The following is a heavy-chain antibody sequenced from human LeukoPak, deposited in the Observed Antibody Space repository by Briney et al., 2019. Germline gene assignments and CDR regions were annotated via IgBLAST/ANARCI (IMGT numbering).Heavy chain of an antibody. CDR3: ASAPLSTRPGIAVAGTRVRVAFDI. J-gene: IGHJ3*02. Sequence: GGSLRLSCAASGFTFSSYWMSWVRQAPGKGLEWVANIKQDGSEKYYVDSVKGRFTISRDNAKNSLYLQMNSLRAEDTAVYYCASAPLSTRPGIAVAGTRVRVAFDIWGQGTMVTVSS. CDR2: IKQDGSEK. CDR1: GFTFSSYW. V-gene: IGHV3-7*01. D-gene: IGHD6-19*01.